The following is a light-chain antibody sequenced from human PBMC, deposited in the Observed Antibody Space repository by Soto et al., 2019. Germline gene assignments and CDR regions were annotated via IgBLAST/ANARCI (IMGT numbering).Light chain of an antibody. CDR2: GAS. V-gene: IGKV3-15*01. Sequence: EIVRTQSPATLSVSPGERATLSCRASQSVSSNLAWYQQKPGQAPRLLIYGASTRATGIPARFSGSGSGTEVTLNISSLQSEDFAVYYCQQYNNWPLTFGGGTKVEIK. CDR3: QQYNNWPLT. J-gene: IGKJ4*01. CDR1: QSVSSN.